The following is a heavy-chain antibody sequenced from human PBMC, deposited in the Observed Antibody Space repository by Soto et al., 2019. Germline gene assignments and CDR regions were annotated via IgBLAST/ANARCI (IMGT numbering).Heavy chain of an antibody. CDR1: GYSISSGYY. V-gene: IGHV4-38-2*01. CDR2: IYHSGST. CDR3: AKYGENYYDGMDV. J-gene: IGHJ6*02. Sequence: SETLSLTCAVSGYSISSGYYWGWIRQPPGKGLEWIGNIYHSGSTYYSPSLKGRVTISMDTSKNQFSLKLSSVTAADTAMYYCAKYGENYYDGMDVWGQGTTVTVS. D-gene: IGHD4-17*01.